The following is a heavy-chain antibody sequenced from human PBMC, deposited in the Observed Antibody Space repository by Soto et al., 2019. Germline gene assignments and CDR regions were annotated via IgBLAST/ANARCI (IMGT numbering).Heavy chain of an antibody. Sequence: GGSMRVSRIAAGFKFIIHSRNWVRKEPGKGLEWVSYISSSSSTIWYADSVKGRFTISRDNAKNSLYLQMNSLRDEDTAVYYCARTYYYGSGSGWYFDLWGRGTLVTVSS. CDR3: ARTYYYGSGSGWYFDL. V-gene: IGHV3-48*02. J-gene: IGHJ2*01. D-gene: IGHD3-10*01. CDR1: GFKFIIHS. CDR2: ISSSSSTI.